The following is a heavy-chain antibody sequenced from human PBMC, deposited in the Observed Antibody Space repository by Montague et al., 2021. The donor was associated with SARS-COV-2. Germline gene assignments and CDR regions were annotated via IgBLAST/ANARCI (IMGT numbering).Heavy chain of an antibody. CDR2: IYYSGST. CDR1: GGSFNNYY. J-gene: IGHJ6*02. V-gene: IGHV4-59*08. D-gene: IGHD3-9*01. Sequence: SETLSLTCTVSGGSFNNYYWTWIRQPPGKGLEWIGYIYYSGSTXXXPSXXXRVTISVDTSKNQFSLKLSSVTAADTAVYYCARHKSFDWLLIPKVGYYCMDVWGQGTTVTVPS. CDR3: ARHKSFDWLLIPKVGYYCMDV.